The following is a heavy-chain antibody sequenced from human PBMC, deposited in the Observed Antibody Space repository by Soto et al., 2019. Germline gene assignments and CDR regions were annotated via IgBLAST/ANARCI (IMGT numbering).Heavy chain of an antibody. CDR3: ERYPQAMVAPNI. J-gene: IGHJ4*02. CDR2: VYYGGST. D-gene: IGHD5-18*01. Sequence: SETLSLTCTVSGGSVSSYSWTRVRQPPGKGLEWIGYVYYGGSTHYNPSLKSRVTISLDTSKNQFSLKLTSVTAADTAMYFCERYPQAMVAPNIWGQGTLVTVSS. CDR1: GGSVSSYS. V-gene: IGHV4-59*02.